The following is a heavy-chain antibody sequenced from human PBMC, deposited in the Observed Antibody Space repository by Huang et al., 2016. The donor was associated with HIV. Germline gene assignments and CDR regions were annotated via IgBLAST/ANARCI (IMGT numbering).Heavy chain of an antibody. J-gene: IGHJ4*02. D-gene: IGHD3-3*01. CDR1: GGSISSSFYY. V-gene: IGHV4-39*01. CDR2: MYYGGST. Sequence: QVQLQESGRGLVKPSETLSLTCTVSGGSISSSFYYWGWIRPSPGKGLEWIGSMYYGGSTDYNPSLKSRVTISADTSNSQFSLKLTSVTAADSAVYYCVRHRPNYDFWSGYYPYFDDWGQGTLVTVSS. CDR3: VRHRPNYDFWSGYYPYFDD.